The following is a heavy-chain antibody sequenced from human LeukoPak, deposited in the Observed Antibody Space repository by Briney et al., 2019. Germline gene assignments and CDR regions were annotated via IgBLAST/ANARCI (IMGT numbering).Heavy chain of an antibody. CDR1: AGSISISDYH. CDR3: ARHCSGGSCYDY. Sequence: PSETLSLTCTVSAGSISISDYHWGRIRQPPGKGLEWIGSFSYSRNTYYNPSLKSRVTISVDTSRNQFSLKLSSVTAADTAVYYCARHCSGGSCYDYWGQGTLVTVSS. CDR2: FSYSRNT. D-gene: IGHD2-15*01. V-gene: IGHV4-39*01. J-gene: IGHJ4*02.